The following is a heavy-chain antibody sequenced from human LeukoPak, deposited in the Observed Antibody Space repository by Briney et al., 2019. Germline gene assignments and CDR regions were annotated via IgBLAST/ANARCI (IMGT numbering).Heavy chain of an antibody. D-gene: IGHD3-3*01. J-gene: IGHJ6*03. CDR3: ASGTGIRFTMDV. CDR2: IIPIFGTA. Sequence: ASVKVSCKAAGGTFSSYAISWVRQAPGQGLEWMGGIIPIFGTANYAQKFQGRVTITTDESTSTAYMELSSLRSEDTAVYYCASGTGIRFTMDVWGKGTTVTVSS. CDR1: GGTFSSYA. V-gene: IGHV1-69*05.